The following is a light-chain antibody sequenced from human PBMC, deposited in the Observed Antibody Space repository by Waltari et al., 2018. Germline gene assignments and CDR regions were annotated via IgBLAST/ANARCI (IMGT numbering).Light chain of an antibody. CDR3: QQYNNWPPLT. CDR2: GAS. J-gene: IGKJ4*01. CDR1: QSVSSN. Sequence: EIVLNHSPATLSASPGDSATLACRASQSVSSNLAWYQQKPGQAPRLLIYGASTRATGIPARFSGSGSGTEFTLTISSMQSEDFAVYYCQQYNNWPPLTFGGGTKVEIK. V-gene: IGKV3-15*01.